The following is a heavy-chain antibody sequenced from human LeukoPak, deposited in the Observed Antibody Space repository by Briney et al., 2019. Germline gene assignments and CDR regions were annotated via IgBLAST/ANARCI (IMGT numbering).Heavy chain of an antibody. J-gene: IGHJ4*02. CDR1: GFTFSNYW. CDR3: AKAPSRPIVVVPAAMFPFDY. V-gene: IGHV3-74*01. D-gene: IGHD2-2*01. Sequence: GGSLRLSCAASGFTFSNYWMHWVRQAPGKGLVWVSRINSDGSSTSYADSVKGRFTISRDNAKNTLYLQMNSLRAEDTAVYYCAKAPSRPIVVVPAAMFPFDYWGQGTLVTVSS. CDR2: INSDGSST.